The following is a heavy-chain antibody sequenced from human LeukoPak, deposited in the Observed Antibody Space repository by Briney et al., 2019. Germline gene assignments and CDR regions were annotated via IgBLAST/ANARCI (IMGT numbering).Heavy chain of an antibody. V-gene: IGHV3-23*01. CDR2: ISGSDGTT. CDR1: GFTFSSYA. J-gene: IGHJ6*03. D-gene: IGHD3-10*01. CDR3: ARNYYGSGSYYADYYYYYMDV. Sequence: GGSLRLSCAASGFTFSSYAMSWVRQAPGKGLEWVSSISGSDGTTYYADSVKGRFTISRDNAKNSLYLQMNSLRAEDTAVYYCARNYYGSGSYYADYYYYYMDVWGKGTTVTISS.